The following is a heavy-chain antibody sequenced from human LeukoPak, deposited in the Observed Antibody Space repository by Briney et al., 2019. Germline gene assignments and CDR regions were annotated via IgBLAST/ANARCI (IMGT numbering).Heavy chain of an antibody. CDR1: GGSISSYY. J-gene: IGHJ4*02. D-gene: IGHD4-23*01. CDR3: ATSYGGNSPVDY. CDR2: IYYSGST. V-gene: IGHV4-59*01. Sequence: SETLSPTCTVSGGSISSYYWSWIRQPPGKGLEWIGYIYYSGSTNYNPSLKSRVTISVDTSKNQFSLKLSSVTAADTAVYYCATSYGGNSPVDYWGQGTLVTVSS.